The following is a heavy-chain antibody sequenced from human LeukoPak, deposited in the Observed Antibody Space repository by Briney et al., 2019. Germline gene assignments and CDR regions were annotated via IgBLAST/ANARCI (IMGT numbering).Heavy chain of an antibody. CDR1: GGSFSGYY. V-gene: IGHV4-34*01. D-gene: IGHD3-22*01. Sequence: PSETLSLTCAVYGGSFSGYYWSWIRQPPGKGLEWIGEINHSGSTNYNPSLKSRVTISVDTSKNQFSLKLSSVTAADTAVYYCKGDSSGYYASDYWGQGTLVTVSS. CDR2: INHSGST. CDR3: KGDSSGYYASDY. J-gene: IGHJ4*02.